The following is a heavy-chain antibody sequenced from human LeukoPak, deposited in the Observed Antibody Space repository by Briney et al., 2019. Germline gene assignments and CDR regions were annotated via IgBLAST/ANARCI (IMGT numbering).Heavy chain of an antibody. J-gene: IGHJ4*02. Sequence: SETLSLTCTVSGGTISSSSYYWGWIRQPPGKGLEWIGSIYYSGSTYYNPSLKSRVTISVDTSKNQFSLKLSSVTAADTAVYYCARRYYYDSSGYFDYWGQGTLVTVSS. V-gene: IGHV4-39*01. CDR1: GGTISSSSYY. D-gene: IGHD3-22*01. CDR3: ARRYYYDSSGYFDY. CDR2: IYYSGST.